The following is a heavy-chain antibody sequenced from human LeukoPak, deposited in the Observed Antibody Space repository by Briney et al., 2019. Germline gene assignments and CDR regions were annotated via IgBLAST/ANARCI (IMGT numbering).Heavy chain of an antibody. V-gene: IGHV3-7*02. Sequence: PGGSLRLSCATSGFTFSYYWMSWVRQAPGKGLEWVANIKQDGSDKYYVDSVKGRFTISRDNAKNSLYLQMNSLRAEDTAVYYCARVDATAPTTVVTFRNYFDYWGQGTLVTVSS. D-gene: IGHD4-23*01. CDR3: ARVDATAPTTVVTFRNYFDY. CDR1: GFTFSYYW. CDR2: IKQDGSDK. J-gene: IGHJ4*02.